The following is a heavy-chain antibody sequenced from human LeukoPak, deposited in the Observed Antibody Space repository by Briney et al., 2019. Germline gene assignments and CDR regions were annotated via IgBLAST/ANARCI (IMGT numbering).Heavy chain of an antibody. D-gene: IGHD1-20*01. CDR1: GFTFSSDS. Sequence: GGSLRLSCAASGFTFSSDSMNWVRQAPGNGLEWVSSISSSSSYIYYADSVKGRFTLSTDNDKNSLYLQMNSLRAEDTAVYYCARDYRLAKGRKYNWNEHYYYGMDVWGQGTTVTVSS. CDR3: ARDYRLAKGRKYNWNEHYYYGMDV. CDR2: ISSSSSYI. J-gene: IGHJ6*02. V-gene: IGHV3-21*01.